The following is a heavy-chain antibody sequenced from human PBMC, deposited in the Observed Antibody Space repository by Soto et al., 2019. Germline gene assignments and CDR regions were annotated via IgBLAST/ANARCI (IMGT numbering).Heavy chain of an antibody. CDR2: TYYRSKWYN. CDR3: AREILATVTPSPYYYYYGMDV. V-gene: IGHV6-1*01. D-gene: IGHD4-17*01. Sequence: PSHTLSRTCAISGDSVSSNSAAWNWIRQSPSGGLEWLGRTYYRSKWYNDYAVSVKSRITINPDTSKNQFSLQLNSVTPEDTAVYYCAREILATVTPSPYYYYYGMDVWGQGTTVTVSS. CDR1: GDSVSSNSAA. J-gene: IGHJ6*02.